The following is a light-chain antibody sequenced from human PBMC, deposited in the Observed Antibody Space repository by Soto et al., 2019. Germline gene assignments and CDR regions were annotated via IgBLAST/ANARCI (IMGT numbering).Light chain of an antibody. J-gene: IGLJ3*02. CDR3: LLSYSGAWGV. CDR1: TGAVTSGHY. V-gene: IGLV7-46*01. Sequence: QAVVTQEPSLTVSPGGTVTLTCGSSTGAVTSGHYPYWFQQKPGQAPRTLIYDTSNKHSWTPARFSGSLLGGKAALTLSGAQPEDGAEYYCLLSYSGAWGVFGGGTQLTVL. CDR2: DTS.